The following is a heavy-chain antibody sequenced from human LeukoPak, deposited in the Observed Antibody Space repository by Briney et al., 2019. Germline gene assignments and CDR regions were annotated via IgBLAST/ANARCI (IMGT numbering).Heavy chain of an antibody. CDR2: ISYDGSNK. CDR1: GFTFSSYA. J-gene: IGHJ4*02. V-gene: IGHV3-30*01. Sequence: TGGSLRLSCAASGFTFSSYAMHWVRQAPGKGLEWVAVISYDGSNKYYADSVKGRFTISRDNSKNTLYLQMNSLRAEDTAVYYCAREGRWLPALDYWGLGTLVTVSS. D-gene: IGHD5-24*01. CDR3: AREGRWLPALDY.